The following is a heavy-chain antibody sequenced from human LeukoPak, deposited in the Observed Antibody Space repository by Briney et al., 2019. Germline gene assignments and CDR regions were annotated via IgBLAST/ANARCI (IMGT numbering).Heavy chain of an antibody. Sequence: GGSLRLSCAASGFTFSSYWMGWVRQAPGKGLEWVANIKQDGSEKYYVDSVKGRFTVSRDNAKNSLYLQMTSLRAEDTAVYYCARVASSGTYSINWGYYYYYYMDVWGKGTTVTVSS. CDR3: ARVASSGTYSINWGYYYYYYMDV. CDR1: GFTFSSYW. CDR2: IKQDGSEK. J-gene: IGHJ6*03. V-gene: IGHV3-7*01. D-gene: IGHD1-1*01.